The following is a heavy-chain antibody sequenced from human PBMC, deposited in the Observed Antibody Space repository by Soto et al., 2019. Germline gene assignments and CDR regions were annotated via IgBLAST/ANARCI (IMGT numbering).Heavy chain of an antibody. CDR1: GFTFTSYA. J-gene: IGHJ4*02. Sequence: EVQLLASGGDLVQTGGSLRLSCAASGFTFTSYAMSWIRQAPGKGLEWVSAITGGGDNTYYADSVKGRFTISRDNSKNTLYLQMNSLRAEDTAFYYCTQDGGSRDWLTVNWGQGTLVTVSS. CDR2: ITGGGDNT. V-gene: IGHV3-23*01. CDR3: TQDGGSRDWLTVN. D-gene: IGHD3-9*01.